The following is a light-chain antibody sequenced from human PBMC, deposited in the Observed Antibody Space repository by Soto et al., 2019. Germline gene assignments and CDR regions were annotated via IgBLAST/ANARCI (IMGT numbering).Light chain of an antibody. CDR2: GAS. CDR3: QQYNNWTRK. J-gene: IGKJ1*01. Sequence: IVMTQSPATLSVSPGERATLSCRASQSVTTNLAWYQQKPGQAPRLLIYGASTRATGIPARFSGSGSGTEFTLTISSLQSEDFAVYYCQQYNNWTRKFGQGTKV. CDR1: QSVTTN. V-gene: IGKV3-15*01.